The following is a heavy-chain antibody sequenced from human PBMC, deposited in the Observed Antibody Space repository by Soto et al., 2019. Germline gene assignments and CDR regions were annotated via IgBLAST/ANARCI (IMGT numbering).Heavy chain of an antibody. CDR1: GGSFSGYY. V-gene: IGHV4-34*01. CDR3: AREERDYTFDY. J-gene: IGHJ4*02. D-gene: IGHD4-17*01. CDR2: INHSGST. Sequence: SETLSLTCAVYGGSFSGYYWSWIRQPPGKGLEWIGEINHSGSTNYNPSLKSRVTISVDTSKNQFSLKLSSVTAADTAVYYCAREERDYTFDYWGKGTLVTVSS.